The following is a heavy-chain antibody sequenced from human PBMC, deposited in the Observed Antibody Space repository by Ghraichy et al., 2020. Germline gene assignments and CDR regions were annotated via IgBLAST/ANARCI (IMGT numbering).Heavy chain of an antibody. Sequence: GGSLRLSCAASGFTFSSYAMSWVRQAPGKGLEWVSAISGSGGSTYYADSVKGRFTISRDNSKNTLYLQMNSLRAEDTAVYYCAKDVSGVVAATPDYWGQGTLVTVSS. J-gene: IGHJ4*02. CDR3: AKDVSGVVAATPDY. D-gene: IGHD2-15*01. CDR2: ISGSGGST. V-gene: IGHV3-23*01. CDR1: GFTFSSYA.